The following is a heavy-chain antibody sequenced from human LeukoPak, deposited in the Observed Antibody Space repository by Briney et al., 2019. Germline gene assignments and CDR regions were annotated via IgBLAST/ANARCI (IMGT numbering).Heavy chain of an antibody. CDR2: TDTSGVIT. CDR3: AKGDTGVIRRYYLDS. CDR1: GFTFSNYG. Sequence: GGSLRLSCAASGFTFSNYGMNWVRQPPGKGLEWVSVTDTSGVITYYTDSVKGRFTISRDNSKNTLNLQMDSLRVEDTAVYYCAKGDTGVIRRYYLDSWGQGTLVTVSS. J-gene: IGHJ4*02. D-gene: IGHD5-18*01. V-gene: IGHV3-23*05.